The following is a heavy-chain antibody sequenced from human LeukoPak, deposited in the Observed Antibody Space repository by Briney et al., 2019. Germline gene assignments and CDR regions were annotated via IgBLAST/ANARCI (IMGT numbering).Heavy chain of an antibody. V-gene: IGHV3-21*01. CDR3: ARDKYYYDSRMDY. J-gene: IGHJ4*02. CDR2: ISSSSSYI. D-gene: IGHD3-22*01. CDR1: GFTFSSYS. Sequence: PGGSLRLSCAASGFTFSSYSMNWVRQAPGKGLEWVSSISSSSSYIYCADSVKGRFTISRDNAKNSLYLQMNSLRAEDTAVYYCARDKYYYDSRMDYWGQGTLVTVSS.